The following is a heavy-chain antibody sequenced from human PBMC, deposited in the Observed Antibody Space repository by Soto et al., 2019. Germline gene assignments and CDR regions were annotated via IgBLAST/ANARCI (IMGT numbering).Heavy chain of an antibody. V-gene: IGHV3-11*01. J-gene: IGHJ3*02. D-gene: IGHD1-26*01. CDR1: GFTFSDYY. Sequence: GGSLRLCCAASGFTFSDYYMSWIRQAPGKGLEWVSYISSSGSTIYYADSVKGRFTISRDNAKNSLYLQMNSLRAEDTAVYYCARDSDYYENAFDIWGQGTMVTVSS. CDR2: ISSSGSTI. CDR3: ARDSDYYENAFDI.